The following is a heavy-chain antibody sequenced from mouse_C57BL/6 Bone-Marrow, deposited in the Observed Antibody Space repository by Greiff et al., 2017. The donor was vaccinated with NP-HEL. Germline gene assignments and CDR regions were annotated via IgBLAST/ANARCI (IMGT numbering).Heavy chain of an antibody. CDR3: TTITTVVAQYYFDY. CDR1: GFTINDDY. V-gene: IGHV14-4*01. D-gene: IGHD1-1*01. J-gene: IGHJ2*01. CDR2: IDPENGDT. Sequence: VQLQQSGAELVRPGASVKLSCTASGFTINDDYMHWVKQRPEQGLEWIGWIDPENGDTEYASKFQGKATITADTSSNTAYLQLSSLTSEDTAVYYCTTITTVVAQYYFDYWGQGTTLTVSS.